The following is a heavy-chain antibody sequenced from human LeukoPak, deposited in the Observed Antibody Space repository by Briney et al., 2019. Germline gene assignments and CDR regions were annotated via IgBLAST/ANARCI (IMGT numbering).Heavy chain of an antibody. CDR3: ARYPPWGYVVFNY. J-gene: IGHJ4*02. CDR2: IYTSGTT. V-gene: IGHV4-4*07. D-gene: IGHD2-21*01. CDR1: GDSISSYY. Sequence: PSETLSLTCTVSGDSISSYYWNWIRQPAGKGLEWIGRIYTSGTTNYNPSLKSRVTMSVDTSKNQFSLNLSSVTAADTAVDYCARYPPWGYVVFNYWDQGTLVTVSS.